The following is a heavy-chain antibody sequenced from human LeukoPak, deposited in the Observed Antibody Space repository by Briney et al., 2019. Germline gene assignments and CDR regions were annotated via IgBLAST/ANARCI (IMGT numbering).Heavy chain of an antibody. CDR1: GITLSNYG. V-gene: IGHV3-11*01. J-gene: IGHJ4*02. CDR2: ISDRGDTI. CDR3: ARLKAGN. Sequence: GGSLRLSCAVSGITLSNYGMSWVRQAPGKGLEWVSYISDRGDTIYYADSVKGRFTISRDNANDSVSLQMNSLSAEDTAVYYCARLKAGNWGPGTLVTVSS.